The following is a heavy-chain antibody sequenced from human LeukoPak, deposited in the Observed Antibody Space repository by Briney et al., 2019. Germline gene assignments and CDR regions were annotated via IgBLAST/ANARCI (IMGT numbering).Heavy chain of an antibody. Sequence: SETLSLTCAVYGGSFSGYYWSWIRQPPGKGLEWIGEINHSGSTNYNPSLKSRVTISVDTSKNQFSLKLSSVTAADTAVYYCSRGLPAAFYYYGMDVWGQGTTVTVSS. CDR1: GGSFSGYY. J-gene: IGHJ6*02. CDR2: INHSGST. CDR3: SRGLPAAFYYYGMDV. V-gene: IGHV4-34*01. D-gene: IGHD2-2*01.